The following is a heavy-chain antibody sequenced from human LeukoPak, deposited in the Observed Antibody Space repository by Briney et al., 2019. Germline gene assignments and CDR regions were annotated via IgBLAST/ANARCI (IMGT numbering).Heavy chain of an antibody. CDR2: ISSSSSFI. D-gene: IGHD3-22*01. J-gene: IGHJ4*02. Sequence: GGSLSLSCAASGFTFSNAWMSWVHRAPGKGLEWVSSISSSSSFIFYADSVKGRFTISRDNSKNSLYLHMNSLRAEDSAVYCCARDQLNYYDSSGSDYWGQGTLVTVSS. CDR1: GFTFSNAW. V-gene: IGHV3-21*06. CDR3: ARDQLNYYDSSGSDY.